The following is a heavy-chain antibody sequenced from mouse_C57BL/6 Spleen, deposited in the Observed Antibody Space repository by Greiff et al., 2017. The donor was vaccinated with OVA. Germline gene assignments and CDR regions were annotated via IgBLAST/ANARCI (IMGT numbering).Heavy chain of an antibody. CDR2: IYPGGGYT. CDR3: ARSGGVGDRDYFDY. V-gene: IGHV1-63*01. D-gene: IGHD3-3*01. J-gene: IGHJ2*01. CDR1: GYTFTNYW. Sequence: QVQLQQSGAELVRPGTSVKMSCKASGYTFTNYWIGWAKQRPGHGLEWIGDIYPGGGYTNYNEKFKGKATLTADKSSSTAYMQFSSLTSEDSAIYYCARSGGVGDRDYFDYWGQGTTLTVSS.